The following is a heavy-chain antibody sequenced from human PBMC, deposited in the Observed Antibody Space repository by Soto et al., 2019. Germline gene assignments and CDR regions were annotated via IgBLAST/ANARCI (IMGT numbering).Heavy chain of an antibody. CDR2: ISGSGGST. CDR3: AKDEGDILTGYYYYFDY. J-gene: IGHJ4*02. D-gene: IGHD3-9*01. Sequence: GGSLRLSCAASGFTFSSYAMSWVRQAPGKGLEGGSAISGSGGSTYYADSVKGRFTISRDNSKNTLYLQMNSLRAEDTAVYYCAKDEGDILTGYYYYFDYWGQGTLVTVSS. CDR1: GFTFSSYA. V-gene: IGHV3-23*01.